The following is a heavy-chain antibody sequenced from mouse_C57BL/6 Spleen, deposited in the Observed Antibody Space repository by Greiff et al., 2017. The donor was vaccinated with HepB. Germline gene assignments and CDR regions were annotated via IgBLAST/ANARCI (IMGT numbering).Heavy chain of an antibody. CDR2: ISSGSSTI. Sequence: EVNVVESGGGLVKPGGSLKLSCAASGFTFSDYGMHWVRQAPEKGLEWVAYISSGSSTIYYADTVKGRFTISRDNAKNTLFLQMTSLRSEDTAMYYCASFYGKSWYFDVWGTGTTVTVSS. CDR3: ASFYGKSWYFDV. CDR1: GFTFSDYG. D-gene: IGHD2-1*01. V-gene: IGHV5-17*01. J-gene: IGHJ1*03.